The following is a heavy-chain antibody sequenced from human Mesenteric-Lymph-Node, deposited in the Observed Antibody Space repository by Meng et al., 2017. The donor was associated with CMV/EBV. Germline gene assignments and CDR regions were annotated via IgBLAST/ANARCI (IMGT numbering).Heavy chain of an antibody. D-gene: IGHD3-3*01. V-gene: IGHV4-34*01. CDR2: INHSGST. CDR1: DGSFSGYF. J-gene: IGHJ6*02. CDR3: ASGFFGVVTANLHYYYYGMDV. Sequence: SETLSLTCAVSDGSFSGYFWGWIRQPPGKGLEWIGEINHSGSTYYNPSLKSRVTISVDTSKDHLSLKLSSVTAADTAVYYCASGFFGVVTANLHYYYYGMDVWGQGTTVTVSS.